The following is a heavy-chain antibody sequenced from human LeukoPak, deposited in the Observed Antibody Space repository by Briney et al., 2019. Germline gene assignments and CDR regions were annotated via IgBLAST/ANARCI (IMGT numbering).Heavy chain of an antibody. J-gene: IGHJ4*02. CDR1: GGSISSSSYF. CDR2: IYYSGST. Sequence: PSETLSLTCTVSGGSISSSSYFWGWIRQPPGKGLEWIGRIYYSGSTYYNPSLKSRVTISVDTSKNQFSLKLSSVTAADTAVYYCASEYGTITMVRGVINYWGQGTLVTVSS. D-gene: IGHD3-10*01. CDR3: ASEYGTITMVRGVINY. V-gene: IGHV4-39*01.